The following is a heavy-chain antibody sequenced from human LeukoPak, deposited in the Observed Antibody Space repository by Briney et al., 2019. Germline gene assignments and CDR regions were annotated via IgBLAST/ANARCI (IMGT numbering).Heavy chain of an antibody. Sequence: GGSLRLSCVASGLNFGESAMHWVRQAPGKGLEWVSLISADGGSAFSADSVKGRFSISRDNSKNSLYLQMDSLRSEDTAMYYCAKESGKFDYWGQGTLAVVSP. J-gene: IGHJ4*02. V-gene: IGHV3-43*02. CDR2: ISADGGSA. CDR3: AKESGKFDY. CDR1: GLNFGESA.